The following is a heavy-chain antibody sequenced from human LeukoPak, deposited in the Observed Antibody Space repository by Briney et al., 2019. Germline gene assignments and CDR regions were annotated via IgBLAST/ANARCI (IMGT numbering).Heavy chain of an antibody. J-gene: IGHJ4*02. CDR3: VKSRGDGVDFDY. CDR2: TRNKANSYNT. CDR1: GFMFSDHY. V-gene: IGHV3-72*01. Sequence: GGSLRLSCAASGFMFSDHYMDWVRQAPGKGLEWAGRTRNKANSYNTIYAASVEGRYTISRDESKNSLFLQMNSLETEDTAVYYCVKSRGDGVDFDYWGQGTLVTVSS. D-gene: IGHD7-27*01.